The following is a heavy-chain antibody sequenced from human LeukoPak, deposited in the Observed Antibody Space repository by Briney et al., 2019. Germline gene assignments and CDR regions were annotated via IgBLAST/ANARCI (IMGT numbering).Heavy chain of an antibody. D-gene: IGHD2-2*01. CDR3: AKYCSSTSCYPPGSFDY. J-gene: IGHJ4*02. CDR2: INHSGST. Sequence: PSETLSLTCAVYGVSFSGYYWSWIRQPPGKGLEWIGEINHSGSTNYNPSLKSRVTISVDTSKNQFSLKLSSVTAADTAVYYCAKYCSSTSCYPPGSFDYWGQGTLVTVSS. V-gene: IGHV4-34*01. CDR1: GVSFSGYY.